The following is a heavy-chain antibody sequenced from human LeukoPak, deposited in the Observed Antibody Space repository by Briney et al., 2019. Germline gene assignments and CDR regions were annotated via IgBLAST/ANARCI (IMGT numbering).Heavy chain of an antibody. CDR3: ARGPAMDYYDSSGIDY. CDR2: IYTSGST. V-gene: IGHV4-4*07. Sequence: SETLSLTCTVSGGSISSYYWSWIRQPAGKGLEWIRRIYTSGSTNYNPSLKSRVTMSVDTSKNQFSLKLSSVTAADTAVYYCARGPAMDYYDSSGIDYWGQGTLVTVSS. D-gene: IGHD3-22*01. CDR1: GGSISSYY. J-gene: IGHJ4*02.